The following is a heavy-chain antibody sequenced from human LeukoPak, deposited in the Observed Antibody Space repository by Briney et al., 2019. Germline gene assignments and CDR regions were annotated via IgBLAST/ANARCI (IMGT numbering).Heavy chain of an antibody. Sequence: GASVKVSCKASGYTFTSYYMHWVRQAPGQGLEWMGIINPSGGSTSYAQKFQGRVTMTRDTSTSTVYMELSSLRSEDTAVYYCARDSNHCSSTSCYWGSRDQGCFDPWGQGTLVTVSS. CDR1: GYTFTSYY. CDR3: ARDSNHCSSTSCYWGSRDQGCFDP. V-gene: IGHV1-46*01. CDR2: INPSGGST. J-gene: IGHJ5*02. D-gene: IGHD2-2*01.